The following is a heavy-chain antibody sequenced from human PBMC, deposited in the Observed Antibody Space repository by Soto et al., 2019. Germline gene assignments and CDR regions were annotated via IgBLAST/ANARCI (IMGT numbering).Heavy chain of an antibody. CDR3: AKERLTTMVRGNWFDP. D-gene: IGHD3-10*01. Sequence: PGGSLRLPCAASAFTFSRYAMSWVRQAPGKGLEWGSAISGSGGSTYYADSVKGRFTISRDNSKNTLYLQMNSLSAEDTAVYYCAKERLTTMVRGNWFDPWGQGTLVTVTS. V-gene: IGHV3-23*01. CDR2: ISGSGGST. J-gene: IGHJ5*02. CDR1: AFTFSRYA.